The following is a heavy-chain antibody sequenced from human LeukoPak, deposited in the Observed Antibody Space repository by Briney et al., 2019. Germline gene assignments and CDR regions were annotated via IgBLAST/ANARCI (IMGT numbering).Heavy chain of an antibody. V-gene: IGHV3-48*03. J-gene: IGHJ6*02. CDR1: GFTLGSYE. D-gene: IGHD2-2*01. Sequence: GGSLRLSCAASGFTLGSYEMNWVRQAPGKGLEWVSYISRSGSTKYYADSVKGRFTISRDNAKNSLYLQMNSLRAEDTAVYYCARAYLAIAVPALYGMDVWGQGTTVTVSS. CDR3: ARAYLAIAVPALYGMDV. CDR2: ISRSGSTK.